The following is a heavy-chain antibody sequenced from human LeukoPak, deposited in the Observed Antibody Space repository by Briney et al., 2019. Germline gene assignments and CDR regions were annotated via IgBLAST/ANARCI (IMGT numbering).Heavy chain of an antibody. CDR2: INPNSGGT. V-gene: IGHV1-2*04. Sequence: ASVKVSCKASGYTFTGYYMHWVRQAPGQGLEWMGWINPNSGGTNYAQKFQGWVTMTRDTSISTAYMELSRLRSDDTAVYYCARDPLDDYGDYGMDVWGQGTTVTVSS. D-gene: IGHD4-17*01. CDR1: GYTFTGYY. J-gene: IGHJ6*02. CDR3: ARDPLDDYGDYGMDV.